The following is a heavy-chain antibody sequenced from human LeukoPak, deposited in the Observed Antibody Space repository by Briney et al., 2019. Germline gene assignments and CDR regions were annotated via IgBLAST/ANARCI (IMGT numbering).Heavy chain of an antibody. CDR1: GYTFTSYD. Sequence: ASVKVSCKASGYTFTSYDINWVGQATGQGREWMGWMNPNSGNTGYAQKFQGRVTMTRNTSISTAYMELSSLRSEDTAVYYCARGTPWYYDSSGLFDYWGQGTLVTVSS. J-gene: IGHJ4*02. CDR3: ARGTPWYYDSSGLFDY. D-gene: IGHD3-22*01. V-gene: IGHV1-8*01. CDR2: MNPNSGNT.